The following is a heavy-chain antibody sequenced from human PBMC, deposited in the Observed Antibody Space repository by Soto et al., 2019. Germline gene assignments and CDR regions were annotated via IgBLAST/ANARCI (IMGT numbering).Heavy chain of an antibody. V-gene: IGHV4-30-4*01. Sequence: PSETLSLTCTVSCGSISSGDYYWSWIRQPPGKGLEWIGYIYYSGSTYYNPSLKSRVTISVDTSKNQSSLKLSSVTAADTAVYYCARGEYQRGGFDYWGQGTLVTVSS. CDR2: IYYSGST. J-gene: IGHJ4*02. D-gene: IGHD2-2*01. CDR1: CGSISSGDYY. CDR3: ARGEYQRGGFDY.